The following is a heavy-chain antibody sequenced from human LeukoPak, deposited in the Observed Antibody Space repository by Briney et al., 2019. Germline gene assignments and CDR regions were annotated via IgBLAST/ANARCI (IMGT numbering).Heavy chain of an antibody. CDR1: GGSISSSNW. CDR2: IYHSGST. Sequence: SGTLSLTCAVSGGSISSSNWWSWVRQPPGKGLEWIGEIYHSGSTNYNPSLKSRVTISVDTSKNQFSLKLSSVTAADTAVYYCARGRYSYGYRYYYYGMDVWGQGTTVTVSS. CDR3: ARGRYSYGYRYYYYGMDV. J-gene: IGHJ6*02. D-gene: IGHD5-18*01. V-gene: IGHV4-4*02.